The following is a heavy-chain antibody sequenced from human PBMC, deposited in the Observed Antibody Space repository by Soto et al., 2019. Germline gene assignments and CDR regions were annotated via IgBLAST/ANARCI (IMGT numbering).Heavy chain of an antibody. CDR3: ARVCGGDCGNAFDV. J-gene: IGHJ3*01. CDR1: GFTFSAYG. CDR2: ISFDSRDK. V-gene: IGHV3-33*05. Sequence: QVQLVESGGGVVQPGRSLRLSCAASGFTFSAYGIHWVRQAPGKGLEWVATISFDSRDKLYVDSMNGRLTISRDNSRNTVYLQMDSLRAEDTAVYHCARVCGGDCGNAFDVWGQGTVVAVSP. D-gene: IGHD2-21*02.